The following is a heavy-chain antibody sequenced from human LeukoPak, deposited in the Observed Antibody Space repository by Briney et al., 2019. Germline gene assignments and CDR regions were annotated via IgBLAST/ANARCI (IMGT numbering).Heavy chain of an antibody. V-gene: IGHV4-4*09. CDR3: AKKGGSGNLVYFDY. J-gene: IGHJ4*02. D-gene: IGHD3-10*01. CDR1: GDSISGSY. Sequence: SETLSLTRTVSGDSISGSYWSWIRQPPGQGLEYIRYIYSSGTTNYNPSLKSRFTISVDTSRNQLFLKLTSVTAADTAVYFCAKKGGSGNLVYFDYWGQGALVTVSS. CDR2: IYSSGTT.